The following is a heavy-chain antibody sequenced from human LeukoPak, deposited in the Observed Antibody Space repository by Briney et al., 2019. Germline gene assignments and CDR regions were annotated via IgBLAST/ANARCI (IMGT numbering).Heavy chain of an antibody. Sequence: SETLSLTCTVSGYSISSGYYWGWIRQPPGKGLEWIGGIYHSGSTHYNPSLKSRVTISVDKSKTQFSLKLSSVTAADTAVYYCARQAVIMPTDMGGPWFDPWGRGTLVAVAS. CDR3: ARQAVIMPTDMGGPWFDP. CDR2: IYHSGST. J-gene: IGHJ5*02. CDR1: GYSISSGYY. V-gene: IGHV4-38-2*02. D-gene: IGHD2-8*01.